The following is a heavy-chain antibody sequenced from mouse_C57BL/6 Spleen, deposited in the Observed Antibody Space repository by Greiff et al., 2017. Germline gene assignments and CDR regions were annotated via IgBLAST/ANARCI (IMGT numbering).Heavy chain of an antibody. J-gene: IGHJ1*03. Sequence: EVQGVESGGGLVKPGGSLKLSCAASGFTFSSYAMSWVRQTPEKRLEWVATISDGGSYTYYPDNVKGRFTISRDNAKNNLYLQMSHLKSEDTAMYYCARIAGTWYFDVWGTGTTVTVSS. V-gene: IGHV5-4*01. CDR2: ISDGGSYT. D-gene: IGHD4-1*01. CDR3: ARIAGTWYFDV. CDR1: GFTFSSYA.